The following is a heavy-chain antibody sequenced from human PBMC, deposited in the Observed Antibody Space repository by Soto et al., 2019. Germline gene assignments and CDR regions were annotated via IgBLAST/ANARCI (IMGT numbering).Heavy chain of an antibody. Sequence: QVQLVQSGAEVTKPGASVKVSCKASGYTLTSYGISWVRQAPGQGLEWMGWISAYNGDTNYAHSLQGRVTMTTDTSTTTAYMDLRSLRSDDTAVYYCATTIGYSYYYYGMDVWGQGTTVTVSS. CDR3: ATTIGYSYYYYGMDV. V-gene: IGHV1-18*01. D-gene: IGHD5-12*01. CDR2: ISAYNGDT. J-gene: IGHJ6*02. CDR1: GYTLTSYG.